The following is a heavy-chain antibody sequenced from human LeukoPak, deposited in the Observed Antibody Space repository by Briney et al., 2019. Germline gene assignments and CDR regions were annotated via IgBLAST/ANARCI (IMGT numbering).Heavy chain of an antibody. D-gene: IGHD6-13*01. J-gene: IGHJ6*02. CDR3: AKDGIRYSSSWYNYYYGMDV. V-gene: IGHV3-23*01. CDR1: GFTFSNYV. Sequence: GGSLRLSCAASGFTFSNYVMSWVRQAPGKGLEWVSAISGSGGSTYYADSVKGRFTISRDHSKNTLYLQMNSLRAEDTAVYYCAKDGIRYSSSWYNYYYGMDVWGQGTTVTVSS. CDR2: ISGSGGST.